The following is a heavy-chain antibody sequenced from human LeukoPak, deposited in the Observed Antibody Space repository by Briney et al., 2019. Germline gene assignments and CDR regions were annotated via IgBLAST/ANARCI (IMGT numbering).Heavy chain of an antibody. CDR2: ISAYNGNT. V-gene: IGHV1-18*01. Sequence: GASVKVSCKASGYTFTSYGISWVRQAPGQGLEWMGWISAYNGNTNYAQKLQGRVTITRDTSASTAYMELSSLRSEDTAVYYCARYQNDYGDYTAFDIWGQGTMVTVSS. CDR3: ARYQNDYGDYTAFDI. J-gene: IGHJ3*02. CDR1: GYTFTSYG. D-gene: IGHD4-17*01.